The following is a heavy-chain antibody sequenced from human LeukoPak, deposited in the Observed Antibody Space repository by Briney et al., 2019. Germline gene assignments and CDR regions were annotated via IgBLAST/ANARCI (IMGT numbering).Heavy chain of an antibody. V-gene: IGHV4-59*08. CDR1: GGSISSYY. CDR3: ARTSRPYYFDY. J-gene: IGHJ4*02. Sequence: SETLSLTCTVSGGSISSYYWSWIRQPPGKGLEWIGYIYYSGSTNYNPSLKSRVTISVDTSKNQFSLKLSSVTAADTAVYYCARTSRPYYFDYWGQGTLVTVSS. CDR2: IYYSGST. D-gene: IGHD4-11*01.